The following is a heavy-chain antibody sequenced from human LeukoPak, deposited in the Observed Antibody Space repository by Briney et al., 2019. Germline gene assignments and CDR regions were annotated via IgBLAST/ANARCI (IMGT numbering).Heavy chain of an antibody. CDR2: IKQDGSEK. CDR3: TRVSSSGYSRFDP. V-gene: IGHV3-7*01. J-gene: IGHJ5*02. CDR1: GFTFSSYW. Sequence: GGSLRLSCAASGFTFSSYWMSWVRQAPGKGLEWVANIKQDGSEKYYVDSVKGRFTISRDNAKNSLYLKMNSLRAEGTAVYYCTRVSSSGYSRFDPWGQGTLVTVSS. D-gene: IGHD3-22*01.